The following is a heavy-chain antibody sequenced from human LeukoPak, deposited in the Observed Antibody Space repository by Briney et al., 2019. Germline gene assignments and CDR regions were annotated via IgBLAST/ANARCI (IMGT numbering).Heavy chain of an antibody. Sequence: GRSLRLSCAASGFTFDDYAMHWVRQAPGKGLEGVSGINWNSANTGYAVSVKGRFTISRDNVKSSLYLQMNSLRNEDTALYYCVKGFDYDASGTPTHWGQGTLVIVSS. V-gene: IGHV3-9*01. CDR1: GFTFDDYA. CDR2: INWNSANT. D-gene: IGHD3-22*01. J-gene: IGHJ1*01. CDR3: VKGFDYDASGTPTH.